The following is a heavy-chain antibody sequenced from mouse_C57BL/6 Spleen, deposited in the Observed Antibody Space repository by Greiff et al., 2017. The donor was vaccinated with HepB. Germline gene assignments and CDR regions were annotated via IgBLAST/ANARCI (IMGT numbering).Heavy chain of an antibody. D-gene: IGHD1-1*01. V-gene: IGHV5-4*03. CDR3: ARVGVYYYGSSYFDY. CDR1: GFTFSSYA. J-gene: IGHJ2*01. CDR2: ISDGGSYT. Sequence: EVMLVESGGGLVKPGGSLKLSCAASGFTFSSYAMSWVRQTPEKRLEWVATISDGGSYTYYPDNVKGRFTISRDNAKNNLYLQMSHLKSEDTAMYYCARVGVYYYGSSYFDYWGQGTTLTVSS.